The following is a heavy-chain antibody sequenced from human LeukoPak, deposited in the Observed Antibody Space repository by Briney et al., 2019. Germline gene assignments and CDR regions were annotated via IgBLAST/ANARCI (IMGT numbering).Heavy chain of an antibody. J-gene: IGHJ3*02. Sequence: GGSLRLSCAASGFTFSSYGMHWVRQAPGKGLEWVAFIRYDGSNKYYADSVKGRFTISRDNSKNTLYLQMNSLRAEDTAVYYCARGGYDSSGYYPNAPDAFDIWGQGTMVTVSS. D-gene: IGHD3-22*01. CDR2: IRYDGSNK. CDR1: GFTFSSYG. CDR3: ARGGYDSSGYYPNAPDAFDI. V-gene: IGHV3-30*02.